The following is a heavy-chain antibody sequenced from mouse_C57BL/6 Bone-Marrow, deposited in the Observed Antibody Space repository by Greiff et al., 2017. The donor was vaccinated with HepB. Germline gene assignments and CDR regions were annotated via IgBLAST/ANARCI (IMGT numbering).Heavy chain of an antibody. CDR3: ARWGGADLEPHFGY. V-gene: IGHV1-55*01. J-gene: IGHJ2*01. CDR2: IYPGSGST. D-gene: IGHD2-13*01. Sequence: VQLQQPGAELVKPGASVKMSCKASGYTFTSYWITWVKQRPGQGLEWIGDIYPGSGSTNYNEKFKSKATLTVDTTSSTAYMQLSSLTSEDSAVYYCARWGGADLEPHFGYWGPGTTLTVSS. CDR1: GYTFTSYW.